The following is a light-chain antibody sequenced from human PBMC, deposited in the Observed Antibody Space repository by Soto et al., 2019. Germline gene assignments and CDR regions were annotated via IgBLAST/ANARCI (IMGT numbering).Light chain of an antibody. Sequence: EIVLTQSPATLSLSPGERATLSCRASQSVSSYLAWYQQKPGQAPRLLIYDASNRATGIPARFSGSGSGTDFTLTISSLEPEDFAVYYCQQRRNWPLTFGGGTEVEIK. CDR3: QQRRNWPLT. CDR2: DAS. CDR1: QSVSSY. V-gene: IGKV3-11*01. J-gene: IGKJ4*01.